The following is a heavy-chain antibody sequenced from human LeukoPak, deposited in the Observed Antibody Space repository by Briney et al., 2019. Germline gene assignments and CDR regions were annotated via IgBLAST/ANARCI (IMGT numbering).Heavy chain of an antibody. D-gene: IGHD2-15*01. CDR1: GGSISSYY. CDR3: ARDNYCSGGSCEVRFDP. CDR2: IYTSGST. Sequence: PSETLSLTCTVSGGSISSYYWSWIRQPAGKGLEWIGRIYTSGSTNYNPSLKSRVTMSVDTSKNQFSLKLSSVTAADTAVYYCARDNYCSGGSCEVRFDPWGQGTLVTVSS. J-gene: IGHJ5*02. V-gene: IGHV4-4*07.